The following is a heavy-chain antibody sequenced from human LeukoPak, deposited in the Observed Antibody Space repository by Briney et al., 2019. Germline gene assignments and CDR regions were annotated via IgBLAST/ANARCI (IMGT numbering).Heavy chain of an antibody. J-gene: IGHJ4*02. D-gene: IGHD5-18*01. CDR1: GRSFSGYY. Sequence: SETLSLTCAVYGRSFSGYYWTWIRQPPGQGLEWIGEINHSGSTNYNPSLKSRVTISLDMSKNQFSLKLSSVTAADTAVYYCARIANVDMAMVNFDYWGQRALVTVSS. V-gene: IGHV4-34*01. CDR3: ARIANVDMAMVNFDY. CDR2: INHSGST.